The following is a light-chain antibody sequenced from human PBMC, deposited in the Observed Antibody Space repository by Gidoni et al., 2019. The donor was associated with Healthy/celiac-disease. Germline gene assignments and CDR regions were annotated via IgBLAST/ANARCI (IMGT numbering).Light chain of an antibody. CDR3: QHYTTSMLT. Sequence: IVLTQSPGTLSLSPGERAPLSCRAVQTISNNYLAWYQQRPGQAPRLLIFGASSRATGLPDRFSGSGSGTDFTLTISTLEPEDFALYYCQHYTTSMLTFGGGTRVEIK. CDR1: QTISNNY. V-gene: IGKV3-20*01. CDR2: GAS. J-gene: IGKJ4*01.